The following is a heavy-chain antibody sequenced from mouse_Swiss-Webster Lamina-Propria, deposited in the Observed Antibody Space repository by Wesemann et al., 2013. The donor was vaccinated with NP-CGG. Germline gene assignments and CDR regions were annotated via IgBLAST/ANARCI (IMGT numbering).Heavy chain of an antibody. CDR2: GNGYI. V-gene: IGHV1S53*01. Sequence: GNGYIKYNEKFKGKATLTADKSSSTAYMQLNSLTSEDSAVYFCTGFAYWGQGTLVTVSA. J-gene: IGHJ3*01. CDR3: TGFAY.